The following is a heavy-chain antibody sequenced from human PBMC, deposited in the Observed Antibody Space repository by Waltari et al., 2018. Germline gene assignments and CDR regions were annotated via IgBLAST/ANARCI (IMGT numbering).Heavy chain of an antibody. CDR2: IYHSGST. V-gene: IGHV4-38-2*02. J-gene: IGHJ4*02. Sequence: QVQLQESGPGLVKPSETLSLTCTVSGYSISSGYYWGWIRQPPGKGLEWIRSIYHSGSTYYNPSLKSRVTISVDTSKNQFSLKLSSVTAADTAVYYCASITIFAHYWGQGTLVTVSS. CDR3: ASITIFAHY. D-gene: IGHD3-3*01. CDR1: GYSISSGYY.